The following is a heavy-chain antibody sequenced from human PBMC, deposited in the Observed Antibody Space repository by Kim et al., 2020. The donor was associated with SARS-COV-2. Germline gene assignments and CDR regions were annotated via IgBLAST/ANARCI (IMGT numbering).Heavy chain of an antibody. V-gene: IGHV4-59*03. Sequence: SETLSLTCSVASASFSENYWSWIRQPPGRGLEWIGYIHHTGTTNYNPSLKSRVAISVDSSKNQFSLNLNSMTTADTAEYYCVSKRADRSGFIDSWGQGTL. CDR1: SASFSENY. CDR2: IHHTGTT. D-gene: IGHD3-22*01. CDR3: VSKRADRSGFIDS. J-gene: IGHJ4*02.